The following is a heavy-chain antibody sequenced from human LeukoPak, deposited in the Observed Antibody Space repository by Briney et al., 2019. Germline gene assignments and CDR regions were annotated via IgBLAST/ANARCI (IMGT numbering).Heavy chain of an antibody. D-gene: IGHD1-7*01. CDR3: ARGVGNWNYDS. J-gene: IGHJ5*01. CDR2: ISIDGNNK. Sequence: GGSLRLSCTASGFTFSNYAIHWARQAPGKGLEWVAVISIDGNNKFFADSVKGRFTISRDNSKNTVYLQMNSLRGEDTAIYYCARGVGNWNYDSWGQGSLVIVSS. V-gene: IGHV3-30-3*01. CDR1: GFTFSNYA.